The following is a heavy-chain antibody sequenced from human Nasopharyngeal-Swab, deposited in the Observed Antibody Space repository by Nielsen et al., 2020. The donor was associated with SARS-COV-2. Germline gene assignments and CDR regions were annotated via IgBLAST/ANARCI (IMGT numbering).Heavy chain of an antibody. Sequence: SLNISFASSGFPFSRYGMHWVLQAPGTGLEWVAVIWYDGSNKYYADSVKGRFTISRDNSKNTLYLQMNSLRAEDTAVYYCARSGYYWDFDWLSRPFDYWGQGTLVTVSS. V-gene: IGHV3-33*01. CDR2: IWYDGSNK. D-gene: IGHD3-9*01. J-gene: IGHJ4*02. CDR1: GFPFSRYG. CDR3: ARSGYYWDFDWLSRPFDY.